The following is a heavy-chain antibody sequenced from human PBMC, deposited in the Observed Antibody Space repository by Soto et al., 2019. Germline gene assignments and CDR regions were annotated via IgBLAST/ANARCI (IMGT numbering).Heavy chain of an antibody. CDR2: IYAGGNT. V-gene: IGHV3-53*01. Sequence: VGSLRLSCAASGFSVTSNYMTWVRQAPGKGLECVSVIYAGGNTYYPDSVKGRFTISSDNSKNTLFLQMNNLRAEDTAVYYCARVTTFYDILTSSYALNYFDYWGQGTRVTVSS. J-gene: IGHJ4*02. D-gene: IGHD3-9*01. CDR1: GFSVTSNY. CDR3: ARVTTFYDILTSSYALNYFDY.